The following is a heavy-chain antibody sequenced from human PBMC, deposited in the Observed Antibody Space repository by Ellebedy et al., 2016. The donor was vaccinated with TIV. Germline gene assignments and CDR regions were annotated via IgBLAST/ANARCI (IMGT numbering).Heavy chain of an antibody. D-gene: IGHD4-17*01. V-gene: IGHV3-9*01. J-gene: IGHJ4*02. CDR2: ISWNGDNM. Sequence: PGGSLRLSCAASGFTFDDYAMHWVRQAPGKGLEWVSGISWNGDNMGYADSVKGRFTISRDNAKNSLYLQMNSLRAEDTALYYCVKDRGYGDYEFDYWGQGTLVTVSS. CDR3: VKDRGYGDYEFDY. CDR1: GFTFDDYA.